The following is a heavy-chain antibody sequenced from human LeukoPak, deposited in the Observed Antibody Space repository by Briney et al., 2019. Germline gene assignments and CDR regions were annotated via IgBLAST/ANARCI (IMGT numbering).Heavy chain of an antibody. D-gene: IGHD6-19*01. V-gene: IGHV3-21*01. J-gene: IGHJ4*02. Sequence: GGSLRLSCAASGFTFSSYSMNWVRQAPGKGLEWVSSISSSSSYIYHADSVKGRFTISRDNAKNSLYLQMNSLRAEDTAVYYCARDKVQQWLDGEIYFDYWGQGTLVTVSS. CDR2: ISSSSSYI. CDR3: ARDKVQQWLDGEIYFDY. CDR1: GFTFSSYS.